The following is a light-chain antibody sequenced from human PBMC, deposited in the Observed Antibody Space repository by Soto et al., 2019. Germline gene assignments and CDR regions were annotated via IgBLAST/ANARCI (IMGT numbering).Light chain of an antibody. CDR2: AAS. J-gene: IGKJ1*01. Sequence: IQMTQSPSSLSASVGDRFTITCLAIQGIRNDLGWYQQKPGQAPKLLIYAASTLQSGVPSRFRGSGSGTDFTLTTSCLQSEDFETYYCQQYTSSPWTFGQGTKVDIK. CDR1: QGIRND. V-gene: IGKV1-17*01. CDR3: QQYTSSPWT.